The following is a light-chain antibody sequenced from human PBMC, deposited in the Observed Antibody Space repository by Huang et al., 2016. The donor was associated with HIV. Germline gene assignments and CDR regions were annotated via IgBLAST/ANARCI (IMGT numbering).Light chain of an antibody. J-gene: IGKJ4*01. CDR3: QQRSIWPPAFT. Sequence: ELVLTQSPATLSLSPGQRATLSCRASQSVSSYLAWYQQKPGQSPRLLIYDTSNRASGIPARFSGSGSGTDFTLTISSPEPEDFAVYYCQQRSIWPPAFTFGGGTKVEIK. CDR1: QSVSSY. V-gene: IGKV3-11*01. CDR2: DTS.